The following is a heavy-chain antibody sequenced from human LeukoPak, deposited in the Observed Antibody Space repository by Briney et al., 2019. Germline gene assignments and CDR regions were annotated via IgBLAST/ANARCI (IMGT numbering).Heavy chain of an antibody. V-gene: IGHV4-39*01. CDR2: IYYSGST. Sequence: SETLSLTCTVSGGSISSSSYYWGWIRQPPGKGLEWIGSIYYSGSTYYNPSLKSRVTISVDTSKNQFSLKLSSVTAADTAVYYYARWGLRRYYYDSSGYSPRTYWGQGTLVTVSS. CDR3: ARWGLRRYYYDSSGYSPRTY. D-gene: IGHD3-22*01. CDR1: GGSISSSSYY. J-gene: IGHJ4*02.